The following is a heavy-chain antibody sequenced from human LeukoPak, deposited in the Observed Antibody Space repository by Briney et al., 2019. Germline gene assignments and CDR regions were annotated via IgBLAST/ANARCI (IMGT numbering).Heavy chain of an antibody. J-gene: IGHJ4*02. CDR3: ARDLYGGTSATFDY. D-gene: IGHD4-23*01. CDR2: ITPNSGGT. CDR1: GYTFTGYY. Sequence: ASVKVSCKASGYTFTGYYMHWVRQAPGQGLGWIGWITPNSGGTYYAQNIKGSVTMTSDTSISTAYMELSRLRYDNTAVYYCARDLYGGTSATFDYWGQGTLVTVSS. V-gene: IGHV1-2*02.